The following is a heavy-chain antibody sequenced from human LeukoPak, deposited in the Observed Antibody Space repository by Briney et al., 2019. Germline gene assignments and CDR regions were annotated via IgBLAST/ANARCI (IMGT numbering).Heavy chain of an antibody. D-gene: IGHD3-10*01. CDR3: VTRGGSGSYYRWAFAY. J-gene: IGHJ4*02. CDR1: GFTFSSYA. CDR2: ISASGVNT. V-gene: IGHV3-23*01. Sequence: GGSLRLSCAASGFTFSSYAMNWVRQAPGKGLEWVSGISASGVNTFYADSVKGRSTISRDNSKNTLFLQMDSLKADGTAVYYCVTRGGSGSYYRWAFAYWGQGTLVTVSS.